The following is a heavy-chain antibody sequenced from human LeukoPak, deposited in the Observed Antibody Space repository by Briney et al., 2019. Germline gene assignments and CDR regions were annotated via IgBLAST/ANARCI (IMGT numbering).Heavy chain of an antibody. CDR1: GYTFTNYI. CDR3: ARDIDRVFNWFDP. CDR2: INPGNGNT. J-gene: IGHJ5*02. V-gene: IGHV1-3*01. D-gene: IGHD6-13*01. Sequence: ASVKVSCKASGYTFTNYISHWVRQAPGQRLERMGWINPGNGNTKYSQNFQGRVTITTDTSASTAYMELSSLGFEDTAVYYCARDIDRVFNWFDPWGQGTQVTVSS.